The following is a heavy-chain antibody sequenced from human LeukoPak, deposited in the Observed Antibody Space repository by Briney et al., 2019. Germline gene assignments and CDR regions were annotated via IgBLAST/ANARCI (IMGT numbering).Heavy chain of an antibody. CDR3: ARDLTS. CDR2: IYYSGST. CDR1: GGSVSSGSYY. D-gene: IGHD3-9*01. Sequence: SETLSLTCTVSGGSVSSGSYYWSWIRQPPGKGLEWIGYIYYSGSTNYNPSLKSRVTISVDTSKNQFSLKLSSVTAADTAVYYCARDLTSWGQGTLVTVSS. J-gene: IGHJ5*02. V-gene: IGHV4-61*01.